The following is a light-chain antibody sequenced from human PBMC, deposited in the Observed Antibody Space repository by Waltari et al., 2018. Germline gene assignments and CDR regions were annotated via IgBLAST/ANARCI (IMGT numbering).Light chain of an antibody. V-gene: IGKV1-12*01. CDR3: LQADNFPFT. CDR2: ASS. CDR1: HDVSAW. J-gene: IGKJ3*01. Sequence: IQMTQSPSSVSAFVGDRVTITCRASHDVSAWVAWYQHRPGEVPKLLIYASSILHSGVPSRFSGSGSGTEFTLTINNLQSEDSATYYCLQADNFPFTFGPGTKVDIK.